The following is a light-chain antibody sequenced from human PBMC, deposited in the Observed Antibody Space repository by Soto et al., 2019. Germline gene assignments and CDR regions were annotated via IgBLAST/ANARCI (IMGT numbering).Light chain of an antibody. CDR3: GTWDSSLSTFV. Sequence: QSVLTQPPSVSAAPGQKVTISCSGSTSNIGNDYVSWFQQLPGTVPKLLIYDNNKRPSGIPDRLSGSKSGTSATLGITGLQTGDEADYYCGTWDSSLSTFVFGTGTKVTVL. CDR2: DNN. J-gene: IGLJ1*01. CDR1: TSNIGNDY. V-gene: IGLV1-51*01.